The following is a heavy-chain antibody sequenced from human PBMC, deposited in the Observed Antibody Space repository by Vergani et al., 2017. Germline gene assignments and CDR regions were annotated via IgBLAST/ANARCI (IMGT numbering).Heavy chain of an antibody. CDR3: ASDPSSSSSD. J-gene: IGHJ1*01. CDR2: ITSSSTYI. Sequence: EVQLVESGGGLVKPGGSLRLSCAASGFTFSSYSMNWVRQAPGKGLEWVSSITSSSTYINYADSVKGRFTISRDNAKNSLYLQMNSLRAEDTAVYYCASDPSSSSSDWGQGTLVTVAS. V-gene: IGHV3-21*01. CDR1: GFTFSSYS. D-gene: IGHD6-6*01.